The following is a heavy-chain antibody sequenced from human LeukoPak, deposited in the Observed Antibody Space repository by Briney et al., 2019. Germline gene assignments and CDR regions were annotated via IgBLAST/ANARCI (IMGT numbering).Heavy chain of an antibody. J-gene: IGHJ6*03. CDR2: ISRTGGST. V-gene: IGHV3-23*01. Sequence: GRSLRPSCEPSGFTSRNYAMTGVRQSPGKWLEEVSGISRTGGSTNSADSVKGRFTISRDNSKNTLYLKMSRMRAEVTAVYYCAKGVCTDTSCHDLASFYHYYSYMDVWGKGTRVNVS. D-gene: IGHD2-2*01. CDR1: GFTSRNYA. CDR3: AKGVCTDTSCHDLASFYHYYSYMDV.